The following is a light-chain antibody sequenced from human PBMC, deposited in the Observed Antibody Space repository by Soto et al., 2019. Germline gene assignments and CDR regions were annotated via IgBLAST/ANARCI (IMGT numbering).Light chain of an antibody. J-gene: IGKJ5*01. V-gene: IGKV1-33*01. CDR2: DAS. CDR3: QQYDNLPIT. Sequence: DIQMTQSPSTLSGSVGDRVTITCQASQDMSNYLNWYQRKPGKAPKLLIYDASNLETGVPSRFSGSGSGTDFTFTISSLQPEDIATYYCQQYDNLPITFGQGTRLEI. CDR1: QDMSNY.